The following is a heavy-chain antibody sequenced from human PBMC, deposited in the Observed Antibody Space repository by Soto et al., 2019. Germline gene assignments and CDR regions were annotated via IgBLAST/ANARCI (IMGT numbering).Heavy chain of an antibody. D-gene: IGHD3-22*01. V-gene: IGHV4-59*08. CDR1: NSPISDFY. CDR2: IYYTGTT. J-gene: IGHJ4*01. CDR3: ARLGGYYQAFDS. Sequence: SETLSLTCNVSNSPISDFYWSWFRQPPGQGLEWVGYIYYTGTTTYNPSLRSRVDISIDASKSQFSLDLRSVTAADTAVYYCARLGGYYQAFDSWGHGALVTVSS.